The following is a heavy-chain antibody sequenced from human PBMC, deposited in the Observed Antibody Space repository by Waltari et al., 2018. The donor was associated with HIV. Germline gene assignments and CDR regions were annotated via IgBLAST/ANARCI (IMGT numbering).Heavy chain of an antibody. CDR2: IHYSGNT. CDR3: MRHRGYFPPDY. V-gene: IGHV4-39*01. Sequence: QLQLQESGPGLVKTSETLSLTCTVSDGSITASRGDYHWGWIRQPPGKELEWIGNIHYSGNTFYNPSLRSRVTISADKSKNQFSLKLRSVTAADTAVYFCMRHRGYFPPDYWGQGTLVTISS. D-gene: IGHD1-26*01. J-gene: IGHJ4*02. CDR1: DGSITASRGDYH.